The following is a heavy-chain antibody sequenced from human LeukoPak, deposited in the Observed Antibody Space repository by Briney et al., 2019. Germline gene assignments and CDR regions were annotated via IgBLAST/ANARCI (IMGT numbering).Heavy chain of an antibody. V-gene: IGHV3-30*03. CDR3: VRTQGMATIIPPDY. CDR2: ISFDGNDK. CDR1: GFTFSNYG. J-gene: IGHJ4*02. D-gene: IGHD5-24*01. Sequence: GRSLRLSCAASGFTFSNYGMHWVRQTPGKGLEWVAVISFDGNDKFYGDSVKGRFTISRDNSKDTLDLQMNSLRAEDTAVYYCVRTQGMATIIPPDYWGQGTLVTVSS.